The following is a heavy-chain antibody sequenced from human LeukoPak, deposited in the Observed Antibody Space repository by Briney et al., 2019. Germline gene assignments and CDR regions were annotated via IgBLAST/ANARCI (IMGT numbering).Heavy chain of an antibody. CDR2: IKSKTDGGTT. J-gene: IGHJ6*03. CDR1: GFTFSNAW. CDR3: TTDPSVLWELGNYYYMDV. V-gene: IGHV3-15*01. D-gene: IGHD1-26*01. Sequence: PGGSLRLSCAASGFTFSNAWMSWVRQAPGKGLEWVGRIKSKTDGGTTDYAAPVKGRFTISRDDSKNTLYLQMNSLKTEDTAVYYCTTDPSVLWELGNYYYMDVWGKGTTVTVSS.